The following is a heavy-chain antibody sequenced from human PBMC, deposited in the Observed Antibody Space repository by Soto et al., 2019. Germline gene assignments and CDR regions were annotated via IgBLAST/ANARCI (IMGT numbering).Heavy chain of an antibody. CDR2: INGGNGNT. V-gene: IGHV1-3*05. CDR1: GYTFTSYA. J-gene: IGHJ4*02. Sequence: QVQLVQSGAEEKKPGASVKVSCKASGYTFTSYAMHWVRQAPGQRLEWMGWINGGNGNTKYSQKFQGRVTITRDTSASTADMELSSLTPEDTAVYYCARSIVVVTALDYWGQGTLVTVSS. D-gene: IGHD2-21*02. CDR3: ARSIVVVTALDY.